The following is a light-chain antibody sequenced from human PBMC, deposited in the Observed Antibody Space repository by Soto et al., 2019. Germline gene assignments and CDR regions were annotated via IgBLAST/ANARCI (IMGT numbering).Light chain of an antibody. Sequence: DIQMTQSSSTLPASVGDRVTITCRASQSISTWLAWYQRKPGQAPKLLIYDASTLESGVPSRFTGSGSETDFTLTISSLQPDDFATYYCQQYESFSRTFGQGTRVEI. V-gene: IGKV1-5*01. CDR3: QQYESFSRT. CDR2: DAS. J-gene: IGKJ1*01. CDR1: QSISTW.